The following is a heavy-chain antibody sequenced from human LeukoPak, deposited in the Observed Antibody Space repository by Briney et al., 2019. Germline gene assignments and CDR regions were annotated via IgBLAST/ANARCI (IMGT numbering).Heavy chain of an antibody. J-gene: IGHJ5*02. V-gene: IGHV3-74*01. CDR3: ARGYGDWFDP. CDR1: GFTFNSYW. D-gene: IGHD3-10*01. CDR2: INIDGSRT. Sequence: PWGSLRLSCAASGFTFNSYWMHWVRQAPGKGLVWVSRINIDGSRTAYADSVKGRFSISRDNAKNPLYLQMNSLRAEDTDVYYCARGYGDWFDPWGQGTLVTVSS.